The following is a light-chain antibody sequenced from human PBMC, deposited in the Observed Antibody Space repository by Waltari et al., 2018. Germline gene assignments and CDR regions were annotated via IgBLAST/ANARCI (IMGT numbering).Light chain of an antibody. J-gene: IGLJ1*01. CDR3: SSYSSTSTLV. Sequence: QSALTQPASVSGSPGQSITISCPGSSSDVGGYNYVSWYQQHPGKAPKLIIYDVNNRPSGVSGRFFGSKSGYTASLTISGLQAEDEADYYCSSYSSTSTLVFGFGTKVTVL. V-gene: IGLV2-14*03. CDR2: DVN. CDR1: SSDVGGYNY.